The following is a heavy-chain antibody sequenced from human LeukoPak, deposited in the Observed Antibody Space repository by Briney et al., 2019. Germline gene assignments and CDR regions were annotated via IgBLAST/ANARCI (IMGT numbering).Heavy chain of an antibody. CDR3: ARIEDYSNYDWFDP. D-gene: IGHD4-11*01. CDR2: IDWDDDK. Sequence: SGPALVKPPQTLTLTCTFSGFSLSTSGMCVSWIRQPPGKALEWLARIDWDDDKYYSTSLKTRLTISKDTSKNQVVLTMTNMDPVDTATYYCARIEDYSNYDWFDPWGQGTLVTVSS. J-gene: IGHJ5*02. V-gene: IGHV2-70*11. CDR1: GFSLSTSGMC.